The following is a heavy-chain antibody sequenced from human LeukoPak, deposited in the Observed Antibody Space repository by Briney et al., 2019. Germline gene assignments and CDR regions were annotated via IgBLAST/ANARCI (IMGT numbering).Heavy chain of an antibody. J-gene: IGHJ4*02. CDR2: ISAYDGNT. Sequence: ASVKVSCKASGYTFASYGISWVRQAPGQGLEWMGWISAYDGNTNYAQKLQGRVTMTTDASTSIAYMELRSLKSDDTAVYYCARDIVVRGVITRYFDYWGQGTLATVSS. CDR3: ARDIVVRGVITRYFDY. D-gene: IGHD3-10*01. CDR1: GYTFASYG. V-gene: IGHV1-18*01.